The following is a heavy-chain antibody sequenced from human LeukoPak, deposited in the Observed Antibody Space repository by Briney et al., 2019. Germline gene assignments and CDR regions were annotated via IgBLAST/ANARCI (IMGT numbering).Heavy chain of an antibody. J-gene: IGHJ4*02. CDR2: IYYSGST. CDR3: AREQLRYFDV. CDR1: GGSISSYY. Sequence: SETLSLTCTVSGGSISSYYWSWIRQPPGKGLEWMGYIYYSGSTNYNPSLKSRVTISVDTSKNQFSLKLSSVTAADTAVYYCAREQLRYFDVWGQGTLVTVSS. V-gene: IGHV4-59*01. D-gene: IGHD3-9*01.